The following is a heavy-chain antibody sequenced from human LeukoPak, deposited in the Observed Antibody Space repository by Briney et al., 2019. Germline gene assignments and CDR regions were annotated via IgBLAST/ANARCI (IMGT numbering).Heavy chain of an antibody. Sequence: GGSLRPSCAASGFTFIAVDWVRQAPGMGLEWVSTINSVDDTYYSESVRGRFTVSRDKSKNTVYLHMNSLRAEDTAVYHCAKWFRGSGSDRFYDKWGQGTLVTVSS. D-gene: IGHD3-10*01. V-gene: IGHV3-23*01. CDR2: INSVDDT. CDR1: GFTFIA. CDR3: AKWFRGSGSDRFYDK. J-gene: IGHJ4*02.